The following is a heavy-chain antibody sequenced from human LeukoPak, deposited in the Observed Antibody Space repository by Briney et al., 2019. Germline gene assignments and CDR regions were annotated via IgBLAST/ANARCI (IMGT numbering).Heavy chain of an antibody. CDR3: ARRVERGSGYDY. D-gene: IGHD6-19*01. CDR1: GSIFTNYW. CDR2: IYPGDSDT. Sequence: GESLKISCQGSGSIFTNYWSAWVRQLPGKGLEWMGIIYPGDSDTRYSPSFQGQITISDEKSISTAHLQWSSLKASDTAMYYCARRVERGSGYDYWGQGTLVTVSS. V-gene: IGHV5-51*01. J-gene: IGHJ4*02.